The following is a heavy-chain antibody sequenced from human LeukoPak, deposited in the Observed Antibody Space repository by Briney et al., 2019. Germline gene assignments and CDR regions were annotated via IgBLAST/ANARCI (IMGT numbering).Heavy chain of an antibody. CDR2: INPNSGGT. J-gene: IGHJ4*02. D-gene: IGHD6-13*01. Sequence: ASVKVSCKASGYTFTGYYMHWVRQAPGQGLEWMGWINPNSGGTNYAQKFQGRVAMTRDTSISTAYMELSRLRSDDTAVYYCARGEMAAGQFDYWGQGTLVAVSS. CDR3: ARGEMAAGQFDY. CDR1: GYTFTGYY. V-gene: IGHV1-2*02.